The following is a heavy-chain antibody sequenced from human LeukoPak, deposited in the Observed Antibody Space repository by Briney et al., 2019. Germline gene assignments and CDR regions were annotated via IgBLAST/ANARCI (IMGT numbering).Heavy chain of an antibody. V-gene: IGHV1-2*02. Sequence: GASVKVSCKASGYTFTGYYMHWVRQAPGQGLEWMGWINPNSGGTSYAQKFQGRVTMTRDTSIITAYMELSRLRSDDTAVYYCERDSYLESVITNLGGGYWGQGTLVTVSS. CDR3: ERDSYLESVITNLGGGY. D-gene: IGHD3-16*01. CDR1: GYTFTGYY. J-gene: IGHJ4*02. CDR2: INPNSGGT.